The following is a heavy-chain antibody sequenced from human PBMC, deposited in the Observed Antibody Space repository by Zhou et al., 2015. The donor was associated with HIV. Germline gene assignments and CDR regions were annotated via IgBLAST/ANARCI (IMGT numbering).Heavy chain of an antibody. V-gene: IGHV1-69*08. Sequence: QVQLVQSGAEVKKPGSSVKVSCKASGGTFSSYTISWVRQAPGQGLEWMGRIIPILGIANYAQKFQGRVTITADKSTSTAYMELSSLRSEDTAVYYCARDWHCSGGSCYEYYFDYWGQGTLVTVSS. D-gene: IGHD2-15*01. J-gene: IGHJ4*02. CDR3: ARDWHCSGGSCYEYYFDY. CDR1: GGTFSSYT. CDR2: IIPILGIA.